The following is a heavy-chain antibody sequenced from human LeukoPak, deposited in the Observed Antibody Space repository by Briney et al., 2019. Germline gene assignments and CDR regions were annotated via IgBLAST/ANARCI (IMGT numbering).Heavy chain of an antibody. D-gene: IGHD4-11*01. CDR1: GGSISSYY. CDR3: ARAEDYSNYSG. J-gene: IGHJ4*02. Sequence: PSETLSLTCTVSGGSISSYYWSWIRQPPGKGLEWIGYIYYRGSTNYNPSLKSRVTISVDTSKNQFSLKLSSVTAADTAVYYCARAEDYSNYSGWGRGTLVTVSP. CDR2: IYYRGST. V-gene: IGHV4-59*01.